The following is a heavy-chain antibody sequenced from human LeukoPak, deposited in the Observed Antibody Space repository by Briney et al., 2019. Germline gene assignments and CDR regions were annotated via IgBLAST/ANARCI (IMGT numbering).Heavy chain of an antibody. Sequence: SETLSLTRTVSGGSIDTGSYYWSWIRQPAGKGLEWIGHIYTNGRTNYNPSLKSRVTISVDTSKSQFSLNLSSVTAADTAVYYCARDHPRLGSGIPIIWGQGTLVTVSS. CDR3: ARDHPRLGSGIPII. CDR1: GGSIDTGSYY. D-gene: IGHD2-15*01. J-gene: IGHJ4*02. CDR2: IYTNGRT. V-gene: IGHV4-61*09.